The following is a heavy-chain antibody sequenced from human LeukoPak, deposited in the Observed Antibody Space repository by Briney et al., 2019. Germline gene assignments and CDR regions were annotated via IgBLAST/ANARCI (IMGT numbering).Heavy chain of an antibody. CDR2: ISGNGGST. D-gene: IGHD3-22*01. CDR3: AKALYYYDSSGYYPRYYFDY. V-gene: IGHV3-23*01. Sequence: GGSLRLSCAASGFTFSTYAMSWVHQAPGKGLEWVAGISGNGGSTYYADSAKGRFTISRDNSKNTLFLQMNSLRAEDTAVYYCAKALYYYDSSGYYPRYYFDYWGQGTLVTVSS. J-gene: IGHJ4*02. CDR1: GFTFSTYA.